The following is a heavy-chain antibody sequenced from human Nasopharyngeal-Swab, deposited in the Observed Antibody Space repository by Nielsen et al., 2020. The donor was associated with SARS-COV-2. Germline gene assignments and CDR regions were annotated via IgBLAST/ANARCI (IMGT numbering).Heavy chain of an antibody. J-gene: IGHJ5*02. D-gene: IGHD6-13*01. CDR3: ARGQKGEQQLDPPLKTNNWFDP. CDR2: INRSGST. V-gene: IGHV4-34*01. Sequence: RQAPGKGLEWIGEINRSGSTNYNPSLKSRVTISVDTSKNQFSLKLSSVTAADTAVYYCARGQKGEQQLDPPLKTNNWFDPWGQGTLVTVSS.